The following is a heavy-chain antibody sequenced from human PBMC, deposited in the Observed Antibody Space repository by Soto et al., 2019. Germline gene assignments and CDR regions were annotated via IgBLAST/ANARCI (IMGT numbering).Heavy chain of an antibody. J-gene: IGHJ4*02. Sequence: GESLQISCKGSGYSFAGYWITWVRQKPGKGLEWMGRIDPSDSQTYYSPSFRGHVTISVTKSITTVFLQWSSLRASDTAMYYWARQIYDSDTGPNFQYYFDSWGQGTPVTVSS. D-gene: IGHD3-22*01. CDR3: ARQIYDSDTGPNFQYYFDS. CDR2: IDPSDSQT. CDR1: GYSFAGYW. V-gene: IGHV5-10-1*01.